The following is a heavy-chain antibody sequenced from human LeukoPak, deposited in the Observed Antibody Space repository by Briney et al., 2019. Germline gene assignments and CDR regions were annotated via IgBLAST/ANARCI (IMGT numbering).Heavy chain of an antibody. J-gene: IGHJ6*03. V-gene: IGHV1-18*01. CDR1: GYTFTTYG. CDR3: ARFPEYYYMDV. Sequence: ASVKVSCKASGYTFTTYGITWVRQAPGQGLEWMGWISASNGNTNYAQKLQGRVTMTTDTSTSTAYMELRSLRSDDTAVYYCARFPEYYYMDVWGKGTTVTVSS. CDR2: ISASNGNT.